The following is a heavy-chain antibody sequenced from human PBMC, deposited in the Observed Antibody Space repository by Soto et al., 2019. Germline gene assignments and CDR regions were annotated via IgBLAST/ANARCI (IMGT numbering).Heavy chain of an antibody. Sequence: QMELVESGGGVVQPGRSLRLSCEGSGFSFRSFGMHWVRQSPAKGLEWLAIISFDGSNQYYADSVKGQFIISRDNSKNTVYLEMNNLRPEDTAVYYCAKDRGRGSYPGGDFDHCGLGTLVTVSS. CDR2: ISFDGSNQ. CDR1: GFSFRSFG. J-gene: IGHJ4*02. CDR3: AKDRGRGSYPGGDFDH. D-gene: IGHD1-26*01. V-gene: IGHV3-30*18.